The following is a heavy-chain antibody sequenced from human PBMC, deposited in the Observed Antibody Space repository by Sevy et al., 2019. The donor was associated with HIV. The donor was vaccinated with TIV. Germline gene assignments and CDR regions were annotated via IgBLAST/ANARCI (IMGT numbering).Heavy chain of an antibody. D-gene: IGHD1-26*01. CDR2: ISGSGGST. CDR3: AKIQVGATTGDAFDI. CDR1: GFTFSSYA. Sequence: GGSLRLSCAASGFTFSSYAMSWVRQAPGKGLEWVSAISGSGGSTYYADSVKGRFTISRDNSKNTPYLQMNSLRAEDTAVYYCAKIQVGATTGDAFDIWGQGTMVTVSS. J-gene: IGHJ3*02. V-gene: IGHV3-23*01.